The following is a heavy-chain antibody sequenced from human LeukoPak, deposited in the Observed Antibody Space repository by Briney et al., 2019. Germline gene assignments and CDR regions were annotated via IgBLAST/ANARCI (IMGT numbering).Heavy chain of an antibody. Sequence: PSETLSLTCAVSGGSFSGYFWNWIRQPPGKGLEWIGEVNHSGNTNYNPSFKSRVTISIDTSKNHFSLKLSSVTAADTAVYFCARGGYDLNFDYWGQGALVTVSS. J-gene: IGHJ4*02. CDR1: GGSFSGYF. CDR2: VNHSGNT. V-gene: IGHV4-34*01. CDR3: ARGGYDLNFDY. D-gene: IGHD5-12*01.